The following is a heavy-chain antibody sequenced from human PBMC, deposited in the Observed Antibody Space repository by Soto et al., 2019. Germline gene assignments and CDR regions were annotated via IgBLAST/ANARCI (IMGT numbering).Heavy chain of an antibody. CDR1: GFTFSSYA. CDR3: GRELRFLGWLPNNYSYSGMDV. J-gene: IGHJ6*04. Sequence: QVQLVESGGGVVQPGRSLRLSCAASGFTFSSYAMHWLPQAPGKGLEWVAVISYDGSNKYYADSVKGRFTISRNNSKNALYLPMKSLRAEERAMYHCGRELRFLGWLPNNYSYSGMDVWGSGNRVTVSS. CDR2: ISYDGSNK. D-gene: IGHD3-3*01. V-gene: IGHV3-30-3*01.